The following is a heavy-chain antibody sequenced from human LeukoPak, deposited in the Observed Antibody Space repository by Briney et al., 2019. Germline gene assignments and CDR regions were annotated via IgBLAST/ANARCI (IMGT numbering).Heavy chain of an antibody. Sequence: GASVKVSCKASGYTFTGYYMHWVRQAPGQGLEWMGWISAYNGNTNYAQKLQGRVTMTTDTSTSTAYMELRSLRSDDTAVYYCARDRPWGTAMVHFDYWGQGILVTVSS. V-gene: IGHV1-18*04. D-gene: IGHD5-18*01. CDR3: ARDRPWGTAMVHFDY. CDR1: GYTFTGYY. CDR2: ISAYNGNT. J-gene: IGHJ4*02.